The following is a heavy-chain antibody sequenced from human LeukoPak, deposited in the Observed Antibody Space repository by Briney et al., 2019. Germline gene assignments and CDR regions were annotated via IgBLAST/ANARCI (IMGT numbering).Heavy chain of an antibody. D-gene: IGHD1-1*01. Sequence: SETLSLTCAVYGGSFSGYYWSWIRQPPGKGLEWIGEINRSGSTNYNPSLKSRVTISVDTSKNQFSLKLSSVTAADTAVYYCARRGLWNAFDIWGQGTMVTVSS. CDR3: ARRGLWNAFDI. CDR1: GGSFSGYY. V-gene: IGHV4-34*01. J-gene: IGHJ3*02. CDR2: INRSGST.